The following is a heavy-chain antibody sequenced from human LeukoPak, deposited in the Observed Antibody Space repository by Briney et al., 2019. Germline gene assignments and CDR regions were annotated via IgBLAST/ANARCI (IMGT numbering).Heavy chain of an antibody. CDR2: IFHTGTT. CDR1: GDSISSGGHY. D-gene: IGHD1-1*01. V-gene: IGHV4-31*11. J-gene: IGHJ4*02. Sequence: PSETLSLTCAVSGDSISSGGHYWNWIRQRPGNGLEWIGYIFHTGTTYYNPSLKSRVTISVNTSNSHFSLKLSSVTAADTAVYYCARSPGIWNEYGRLEYWGQGALVTVSS. CDR3: ARSPGIWNEYGRLEY.